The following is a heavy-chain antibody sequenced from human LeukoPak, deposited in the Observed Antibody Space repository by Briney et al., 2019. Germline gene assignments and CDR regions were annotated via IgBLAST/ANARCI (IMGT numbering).Heavy chain of an antibody. CDR3: ARDPLGELGTPTLLDAFDI. V-gene: IGHV1-69*05. J-gene: IGHJ3*02. D-gene: IGHD7-27*01. CDR1: GGTFSTYA. Sequence: SVKVSCKSSGGTFSTYAFSWVRQAPGQGLEWMGGIIPIFDAANYAQKLQGRVTMTTDTSTSTAYMELRSLRSEDTAVYYCARDPLGELGTPTLLDAFDIWGQGTMVTVSS. CDR2: IIPIFDAA.